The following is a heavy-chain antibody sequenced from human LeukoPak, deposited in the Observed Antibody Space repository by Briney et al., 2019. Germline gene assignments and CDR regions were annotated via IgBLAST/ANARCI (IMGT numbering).Heavy chain of an antibody. D-gene: IGHD3-10*01. Sequence: SETLSLTCAVYGGSFSGYYWSWIRQPAGKGLEWIGRIYTSGSTNYNPSLKSRVTISVDTSKNQFSLKLSSVTAADTAVYYCARARVTMVRGVIIDYYYYMDVWGKGTTVTISS. CDR2: IYTSGST. J-gene: IGHJ6*03. CDR1: GGSFSGYY. CDR3: ARARVTMVRGVIIDYYYYMDV. V-gene: IGHV4-59*10.